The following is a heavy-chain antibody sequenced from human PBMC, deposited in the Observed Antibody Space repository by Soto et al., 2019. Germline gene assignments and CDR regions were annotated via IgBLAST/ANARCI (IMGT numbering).Heavy chain of an antibody. CDR1: GGSISSSSYY. J-gene: IGHJ4*02. Sequence: QLQLQESGPGLVKPSETLSLTCTVSGGSISSSSYYWGWIRQPPGKGLEWIGSIYYSGSTYYNPSRNSRVTLSVDTSKNQFSLKLSSVTAADTAVYYCARGKEDIVLMVYAPVPSYFDYWGQGTLVTVSS. CDR2: IYYSGST. CDR3: ARGKEDIVLMVYAPVPSYFDY. D-gene: IGHD2-8*01. V-gene: IGHV4-39*01.